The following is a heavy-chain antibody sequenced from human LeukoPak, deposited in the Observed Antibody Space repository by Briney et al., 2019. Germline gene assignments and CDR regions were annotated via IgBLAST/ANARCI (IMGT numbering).Heavy chain of an antibody. V-gene: IGHV4-59*08. CDR2: IYYSGST. J-gene: IGHJ4*02. Sequence: GSLRLSCAASGFTFSKFAMSWVRQAPGKGLEWIGYIYYSGSTNYNPSLKSRVTISVDTSKNQFSLKLSSVTAADAAVYYCARQAYGDYGGRFYYFDYWGQGTLVTVSS. D-gene: IGHD4-17*01. CDR3: ARQAYGDYGGRFYYFDY. CDR1: GFTFSKFA.